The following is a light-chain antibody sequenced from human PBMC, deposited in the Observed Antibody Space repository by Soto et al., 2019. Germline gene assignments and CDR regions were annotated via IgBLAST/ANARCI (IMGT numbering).Light chain of an antibody. V-gene: IGLV2-14*01. J-gene: IGLJ1*01. CDR1: RSDIGSYDY. CDR3: SSFTSTSTRL. Sequence: QSALTQPASVSGSPGQSITISCTGTRSDIGSYDYVSWYQQHPGKAPNLIIYEVTDRPSGVSNRFSGSKSGNTASMTISELQAEDEADYYCSSFTSTSTRLFGSGTKVTVL. CDR2: EVT.